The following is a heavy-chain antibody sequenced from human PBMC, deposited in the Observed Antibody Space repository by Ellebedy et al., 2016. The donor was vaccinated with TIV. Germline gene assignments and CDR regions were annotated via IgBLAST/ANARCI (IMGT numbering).Heavy chain of an antibody. D-gene: IGHD3-16*02. CDR1: EVTLSSYW. CDR3: ARYRYNGNYYDY. Sequence: PGGSLRLSCAASEVTLSSYWMHWVLQVPGKGLVWVSRINSDGSTTTYADSVKCRFTISRDSANNTLYLQMNSLRAEDTAVYYCARYRYNGNYYDYWGQGTLVTVSS. J-gene: IGHJ4*02. CDR2: INSDGSTT. V-gene: IGHV3-74*01.